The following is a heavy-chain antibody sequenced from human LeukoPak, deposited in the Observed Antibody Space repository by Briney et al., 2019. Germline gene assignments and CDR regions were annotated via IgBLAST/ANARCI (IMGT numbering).Heavy chain of an antibody. CDR1: GGSISSSSYY. CDR2: IYYSGST. CDR3: ARDLVLGD. V-gene: IGHV4-39*07. J-gene: IGHJ4*02. D-gene: IGHD2-21*01. Sequence: SETLSLTCTVSGGSISSSSYYWGWIRQPPGKGLECIGSIYYSGSTYYNPSLKSRVTISVDTSKNQFSLKLSSVTAADTAVYYCARDLVLGDWGQGTLVTVSS.